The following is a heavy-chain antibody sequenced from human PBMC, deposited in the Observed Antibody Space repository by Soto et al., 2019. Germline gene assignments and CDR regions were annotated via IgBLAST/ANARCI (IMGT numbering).Heavy chain of an antibody. CDR2: ISVYNGNI. CDR3: AKTYGSWDYFPPFEY. Sequence: QVQLLQSGAEVKKPGASVKVSCKASGYMFNTYGITWVRQAPGQGLEWMGWISVYNGNIDYAQKFEGRVTMTIDTSTSTAYMELKSLTSDDTAVYYCAKTYGSWDYFPPFEYWGQGTPVSVSS. J-gene: IGHJ4*02. D-gene: IGHD3-10*01. CDR1: GYMFNTYG. V-gene: IGHV1-18*01.